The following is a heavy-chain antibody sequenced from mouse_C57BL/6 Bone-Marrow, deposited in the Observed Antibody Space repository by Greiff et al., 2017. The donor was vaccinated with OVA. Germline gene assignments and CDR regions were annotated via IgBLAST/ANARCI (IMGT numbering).Heavy chain of an antibody. CDR2: ISGGGGNT. Sequence: EVQGVESGGGLVKPGGSLKLSCAASGFTFSSYTMSWVRQTPEKRLEWVATISGGGGNTYYPDSVKGLFTISRDNAKNTLYLQMSSLRSEDTALYYCARPVSGYWGQGTTLTVSS. V-gene: IGHV5-9*01. J-gene: IGHJ2*01. D-gene: IGHD6-2*01. CDR1: GFTFSSYT. CDR3: ARPVSGY.